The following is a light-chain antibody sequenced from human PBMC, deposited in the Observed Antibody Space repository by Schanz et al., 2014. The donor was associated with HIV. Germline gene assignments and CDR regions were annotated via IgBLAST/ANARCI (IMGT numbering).Light chain of an antibody. Sequence: EKVVTQSPGTLSLSPGERATLSCRASQSVDSNLAWYQQNPGQAPRLLIYGASTRATGIPARFSGSGSGTDFTLTISRLEPEDFAVYYCQQHGYSPYTFGQGTKLEIK. CDR1: QSVDSN. CDR2: GAS. CDR3: QQHGYSPYT. J-gene: IGKJ2*01. V-gene: IGKV3-20*01.